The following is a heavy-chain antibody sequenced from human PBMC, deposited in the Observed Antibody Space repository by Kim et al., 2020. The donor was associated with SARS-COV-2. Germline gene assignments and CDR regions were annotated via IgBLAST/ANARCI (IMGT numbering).Heavy chain of an antibody. J-gene: IGHJ4*02. D-gene: IGHD3-3*01. CDR3: ARESWSISRYFDY. Sequence: GGSLRLSCAASGFTVSSNYMSWVRQAPGKGLEWVSVIYSGGSTYYADSVKGRFTISRDNSKNTLYLQMNSLRAEDTAVYYCARESWSISRYFDYWGQGTLVTVSS. V-gene: IGHV3-66*01. CDR2: IYSGGST. CDR1: GFTVSSNY.